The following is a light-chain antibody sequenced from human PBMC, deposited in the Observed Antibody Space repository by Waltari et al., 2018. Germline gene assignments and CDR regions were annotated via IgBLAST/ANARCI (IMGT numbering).Light chain of an antibody. V-gene: IGKV3-15*01. J-gene: IGKJ4*01. CDR1: QSVSSN. CDR3: QQYNNWPPLT. Sequence: EIVMTQSPATLSVSPGQRANLSCRASQSVSSNLAWYQQKPGQAPRPLIYGASTRATGIPAMFSGSGSGTEFTLTISSLQSEDFAVYYCQQYNNWPPLTFGGGTKVEIK. CDR2: GAS.